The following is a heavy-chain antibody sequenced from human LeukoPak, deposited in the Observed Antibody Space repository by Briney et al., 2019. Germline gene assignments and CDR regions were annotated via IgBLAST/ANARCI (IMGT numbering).Heavy chain of an antibody. CDR3: VSQEVVPH. J-gene: IGHJ4*02. Sequence: QPGGSLRLSCAASGFSFTNYWMSWVRQAPGKGLEWVANVKEDGTTKQYVDSVKGRFTISRDNAKNSLYLQMDSLRAEDTAVYYCVSQEVVPHWGQGTLASVSS. V-gene: IGHV3-7*01. D-gene: IGHD2-15*01. CDR1: GFSFTNYW. CDR2: VKEDGTTK.